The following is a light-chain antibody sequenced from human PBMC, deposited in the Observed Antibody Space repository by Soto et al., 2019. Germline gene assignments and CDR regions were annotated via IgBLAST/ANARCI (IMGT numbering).Light chain of an antibody. Sequence: DIVMTQSPDSLAVSLVERATINCKSSQSILSSSNNKNSLAWFQQQPGQPPKLLIYCASTRESGVPDRFSGSGSGTDFTLTISSLQAEDVAVYYCQQYYSSVVTFGQGTRLEIK. CDR1: QSILSSSNNKNS. J-gene: IGKJ5*01. CDR2: CAS. V-gene: IGKV4-1*01. CDR3: QQYYSSVVT.